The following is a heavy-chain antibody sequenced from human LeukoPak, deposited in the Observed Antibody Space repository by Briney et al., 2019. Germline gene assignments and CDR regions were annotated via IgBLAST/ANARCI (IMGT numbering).Heavy chain of an antibody. V-gene: IGHV4-59*08. CDR2: IYYSGST. J-gene: IGHJ4*02. CDR3: ARVARCTSCFDVDY. CDR1: GGSINNYY. D-gene: IGHD2-2*01. Sequence: SETLSLTCTVSGGSINNYYWSWIRQPPGKGLEWIGYIYYSGSTNYNPSLKSRVTISVDTSKNQFSLTLSSVTAADTAVYYCARVARCTSCFDVDYWGQGTLVTVSS.